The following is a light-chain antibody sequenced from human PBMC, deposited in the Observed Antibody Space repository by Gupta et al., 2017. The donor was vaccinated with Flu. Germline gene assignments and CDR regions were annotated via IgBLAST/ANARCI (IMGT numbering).Light chain of an antibody. CDR3: QKRSNWPPYT. CDR2: DAS. J-gene: IGKJ2*01. CDR1: QSVSTY. Sequence: EIELTQSPATLSLSPGERATLSCRASQSVSTYLAWYQKKPGQAPRLLIDDASNRATGIPARFSGSGSGTNFTLTISSLEPEDFAVYYCQKRSNWPPYTFGQGTRLEI. V-gene: IGKV3-11*01.